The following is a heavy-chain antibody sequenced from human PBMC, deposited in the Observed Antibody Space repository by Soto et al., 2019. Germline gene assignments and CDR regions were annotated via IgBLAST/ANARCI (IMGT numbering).Heavy chain of an antibody. Sequence: EVQLVESGGGLVQPGRSLRLSCSASGFSFDDYAMHWVRQAPGKGVEWVSGISWNSGSIGYAESVKGRFTISRDNAKNSPYLQMNSLRAEDTALYYCAKALDYDSSGSPFAPWGQGTLVTFSS. J-gene: IGHJ5*02. D-gene: IGHD3-22*01. V-gene: IGHV3-9*01. CDR1: GFSFDDYA. CDR2: ISWNSGSI. CDR3: AKALDYDSSGSPFAP.